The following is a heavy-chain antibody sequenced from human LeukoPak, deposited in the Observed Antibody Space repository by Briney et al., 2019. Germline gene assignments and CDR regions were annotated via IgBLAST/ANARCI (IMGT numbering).Heavy chain of an antibody. D-gene: IGHD3-22*01. CDR1: GDSISRSRHF. V-gene: IGHV4-39*07. J-gene: IGHJ4*02. CDR2: IYNGGST. Sequence: PSETLSLTCNVSGDSISRSRHFWAWIRQSPGRGLEWIGYIYNGGSTYYNPSLKSRVTISVDTSTNQFSLKLSSVTAADTAVYYCAGEGYDSSGYVDYWGQGTLVTVSS. CDR3: AGEGYDSSGYVDY.